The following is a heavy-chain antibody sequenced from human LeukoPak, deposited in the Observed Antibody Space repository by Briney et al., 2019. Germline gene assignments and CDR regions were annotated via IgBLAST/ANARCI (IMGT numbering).Heavy chain of an antibody. Sequence: GGSLRLSCAASGFTFSSYGMNWVRQAPGKGLEWVSSISSSSSYIYYADSVKGRFTISRDNAKNSLYLQMNSLRAKDTAVYYCARGYSSGWDYWGQGTLVTVSS. CDR3: ARGYSSGWDY. CDR2: ISSSSSYI. CDR1: GFTFSSYG. V-gene: IGHV3-21*01. D-gene: IGHD6-19*01. J-gene: IGHJ4*02.